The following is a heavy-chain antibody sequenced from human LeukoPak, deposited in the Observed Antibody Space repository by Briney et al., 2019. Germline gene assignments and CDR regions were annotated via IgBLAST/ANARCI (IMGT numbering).Heavy chain of an antibody. J-gene: IGHJ4*02. CDR3: AGGDRTIFETDY. CDR2: IYYSGST. V-gene: IGHV4-59*01. D-gene: IGHD3-3*01. CDR1: GGSISSYY. Sequence: PSETLSLTCTVSGGSISSYYWSWIRQPPGKGLEWIGYIYYSGSTNYNPSLKSRVTISVDTSKNQFSLKLSSVTAADTAVYYCAGGDRTIFETDYWGQGTLVTVSS.